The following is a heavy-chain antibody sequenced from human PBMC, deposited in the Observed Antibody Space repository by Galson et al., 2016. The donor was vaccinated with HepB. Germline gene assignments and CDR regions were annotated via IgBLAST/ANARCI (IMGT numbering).Heavy chain of an antibody. CDR1: GFSIYV. CDR3: SKDLHPEIARSASDFWRGHARRQRAGDYDMDV. D-gene: IGHD3-3*01. V-gene: IGHV3-23*01. CDR2: FSGSDGST. J-gene: IGHJ6*02. Sequence: SLRLSCAASGFSIYVMSWVRQAPGRGLEWVATFSGSDGSTFYGDSVKGRFIISRDSSKTTLFLQMNSLRVVDPAVYYFSKDLHPEIARSASDFWRGHARRQRAGDYDMDVWGQGTTVTVSS.